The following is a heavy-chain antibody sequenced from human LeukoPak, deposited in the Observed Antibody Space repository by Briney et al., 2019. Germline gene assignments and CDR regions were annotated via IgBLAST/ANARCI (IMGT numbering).Heavy chain of an antibody. CDR1: GFMFSRYS. V-gene: IGHV3-7*01. J-gene: IGHJ4*02. CDR3: ARWRGAQSEFDY. D-gene: IGHD3-3*01. CDR2: LKESGIEK. Sequence: GGSLRLSCVGSGFMFSRYSMGWVRQAPGKGLEFVAHLKESGIEKEYVDSVKGRFTISRDNAENLLYLQMNSVRAEDTALYFCARWRGAQSEFDYWGQGTQVTVSS.